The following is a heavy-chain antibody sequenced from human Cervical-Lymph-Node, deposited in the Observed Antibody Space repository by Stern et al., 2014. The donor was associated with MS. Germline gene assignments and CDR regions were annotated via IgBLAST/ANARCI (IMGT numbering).Heavy chain of an antibody. D-gene: IGHD6-19*01. CDR2: LHHSGST. CDR1: GGSFSGYY. J-gene: IGHJ4*02. V-gene: IGHV4-34*01. CDR3: AIVYTSGWET. Sequence: QVQLQQWGAGLLKPSETLSLTCGVYGGSFSGYYWSWIRQPPGKGLEWIGELHHSGSTNYKSSLKSRTSISVDTSKNHLPLKLSSVTAADTAVYYCAIVYTSGWETWGQGTLVTVSS.